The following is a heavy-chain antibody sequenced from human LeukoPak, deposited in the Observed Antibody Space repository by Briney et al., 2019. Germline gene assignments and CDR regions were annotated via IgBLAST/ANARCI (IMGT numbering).Heavy chain of an antibody. D-gene: IGHD5-12*01. CDR1: RYTFTGYF. V-gene: IGHV1-2*02. CDR2: IKPNSGGT. CDR3: ARDRAVATIGGVDY. Sequence: ASVKVSCKASRYTFTGYFMHWVRQAPGQGLEWMGWIKPNSGGTNYAQKFQGRVTMTRDTSISTAYMELSRLRSDDTAVYYCARDRAVATIGGVDYWGQGTLVTVSS. J-gene: IGHJ4*02.